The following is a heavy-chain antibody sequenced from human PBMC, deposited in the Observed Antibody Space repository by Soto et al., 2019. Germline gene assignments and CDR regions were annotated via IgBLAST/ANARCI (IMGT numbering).Heavy chain of an antibody. Sequence: GGSLRLASVASGFSFTIYAMNWVRQAPGKGLEWVSTISGSFDSTYYADSVQGRFTVSRDNSKNTLYLQMNSLRAEDTAVYYCASRSATVLSLTYWGPGTQVTVSS. D-gene: IGHD2-8*01. V-gene: IGHV3-23*01. CDR1: GFSFTIYA. J-gene: IGHJ4*02. CDR2: ISGSFDST. CDR3: ASRSATVLSLTY.